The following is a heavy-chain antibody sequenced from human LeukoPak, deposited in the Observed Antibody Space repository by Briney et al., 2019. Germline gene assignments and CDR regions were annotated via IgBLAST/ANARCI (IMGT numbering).Heavy chain of an antibody. CDR3: ARGEITMVRGANQLRGYYYGMDV. V-gene: IGHV4-30-2*01. CDR1: GGSISSGGYS. CDR2: IYHSGST. J-gene: IGHJ6*02. Sequence: PSETLSLTCAVSGGSISSGGYSWSWIRQPPGKGLEWIGYIYHSGSTYYNPSLKSRVTISVDRSKNQFSLKLSSVTAADTAVYYCARGEITMVRGANQLRGYYYGMDVWGQGTTVTVSS. D-gene: IGHD3-10*01.